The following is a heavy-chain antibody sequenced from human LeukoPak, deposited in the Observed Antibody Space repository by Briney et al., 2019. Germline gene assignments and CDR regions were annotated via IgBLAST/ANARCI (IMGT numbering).Heavy chain of an antibody. CDR2: INPNSGGT. V-gene: IGHV1-2*02. J-gene: IGHJ3*02. D-gene: IGHD3-16*02. CDR3: ARAFGGVIVGVAFDI. CDR1: GYTFTGYY. Sequence: ASVKVSCKASGYTFTGYYMHWVRQAPGQGLEWMGWINPNSGGTNYAQKFQGRATMTRDTSISTAYMELSRLRSDDTAVYYCARAFGGVIVGVAFDIWGQGTMVTVSS.